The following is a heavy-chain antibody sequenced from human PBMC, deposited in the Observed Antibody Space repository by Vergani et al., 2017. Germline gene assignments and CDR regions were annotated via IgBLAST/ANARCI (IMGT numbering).Heavy chain of an antibody. J-gene: IGHJ6*03. V-gene: IGHV4-39*01. CDR3: ARHKEQLVPGNYYYYYYMDV. Sequence: QLQLQESDPGLVKPSETLSLTCTVSGGSIRSTLYYWGLIRQPPGKGLEWIGTIYYSGSTYYNPSLKSRVTISVDTSKNQFSLKLNSVTAADTAVYYCARHKEQLVPGNYYYYYYMDVWGKGTTVTVSS. CDR2: IYYSGST. CDR1: GGSIRSTLYY. D-gene: IGHD6-13*01.